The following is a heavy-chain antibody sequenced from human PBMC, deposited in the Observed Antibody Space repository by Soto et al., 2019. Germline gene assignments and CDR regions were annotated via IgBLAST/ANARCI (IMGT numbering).Heavy chain of an antibody. Sequence: EVQLLESGGGLVQPGGSLRLSCAASGFTFSSYAMSWVRQAPGKGLEWVSAISGSGGSTYYADSVKGRFTISRDNSKNTLYLQMNSLRAEDTAVYYCAEDSVVRGVIHVLDYWGQGTLVTVSS. CDR1: GFTFSSYA. V-gene: IGHV3-23*01. D-gene: IGHD3-10*01. J-gene: IGHJ4*02. CDR3: AEDSVVRGVIHVLDY. CDR2: ISGSGGST.